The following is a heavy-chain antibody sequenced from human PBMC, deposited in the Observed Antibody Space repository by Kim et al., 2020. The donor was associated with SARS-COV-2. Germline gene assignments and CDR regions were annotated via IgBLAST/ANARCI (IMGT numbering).Heavy chain of an antibody. CDR3: ARGGIVVVPAARYSSRRTQRKIWDFDY. V-gene: IGHV4-34*01. D-gene: IGHD2-2*01. CDR1: GGSFSGYY. Sequence: SETLSLTCAVYGGSFSGYYWSWIRQPPGKGLEWIGEINHSGSTNYNPSLKSRVTISVDTSKNQFSLKLSSVTAADTAVYYCARGGIVVVPAARYSSRRTQRKIWDFDYWGQGTLVTVSS. CDR2: INHSGST. J-gene: IGHJ4*02.